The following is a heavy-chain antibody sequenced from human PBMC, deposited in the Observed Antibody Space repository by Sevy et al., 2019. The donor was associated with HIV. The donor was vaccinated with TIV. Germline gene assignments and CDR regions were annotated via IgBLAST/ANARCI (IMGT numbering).Heavy chain of an antibody. V-gene: IGHV3-74*01. CDR3: AREGGSGLGSLDAFDI. D-gene: IGHD6-19*01. Sequence: GGSLRLSCAASAFTFSSYWMHWVRQAPGKGLVWVSRINSDGSSTSYADSVKGRFTISRDNAKNTLYLQMNSLRAEDTAVYYCAREGGSGLGSLDAFDIWGQGTMVTVSS. CDR2: INSDGSST. J-gene: IGHJ3*02. CDR1: AFTFSSYW.